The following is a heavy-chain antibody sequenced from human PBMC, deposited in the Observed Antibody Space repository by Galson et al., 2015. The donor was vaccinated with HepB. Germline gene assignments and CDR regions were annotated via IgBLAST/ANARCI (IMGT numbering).Heavy chain of an antibody. J-gene: IGHJ6*02. CDR2: ISYDGSNK. CDR3: ARDGSTVTTRLRAYYYYGMDV. Sequence: SLRLSCAASGFTFSSYAMHWVRQAPGKGLEWVAVISYDGSNKYYADSVKGRFTISRDNSKNTLYLQMNSLRAEDTAVYYCARDGSTVTTRLRAYYYYGMDVWGQGTTVTVSS. CDR1: GFTFSSYA. V-gene: IGHV3-30-3*01. D-gene: IGHD4-11*01.